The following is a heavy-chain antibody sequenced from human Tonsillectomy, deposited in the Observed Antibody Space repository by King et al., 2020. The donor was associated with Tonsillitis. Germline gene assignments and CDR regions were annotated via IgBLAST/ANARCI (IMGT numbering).Heavy chain of an antibody. CDR3: ARGERYSSSWYYYYYYMDV. CDR2: VSYDGSQK. V-gene: IGHV3-30-3*01. CDR1: RFIFSSYA. Sequence: VQLVESGGGVVQPGGSLTLSCAASRFIFSSYAMHWVRQAPGKGLDWVAVVSYDGSQKYYADSEKGRFTISRDNSKNTLYLQMNSLRAEDTAVYFCARGERYSSSWYYYYYYMDVWGKGTTVTVSS. J-gene: IGHJ6*03. D-gene: IGHD6-13*01.